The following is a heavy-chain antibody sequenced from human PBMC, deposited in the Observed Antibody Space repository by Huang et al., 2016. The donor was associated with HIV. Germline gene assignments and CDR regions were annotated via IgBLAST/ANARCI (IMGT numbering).Heavy chain of an antibody. CDR3: ATSTPMLGESGGWSGKVVITENVPYVD. D-gene: IGHD3-22*01. CDR2: LVPMLFSA. J-gene: IGHJ4*02. CDR1: GDSFTSLP. Sequence: QVHLVQSGAEVKKPGSSVKVSCKASGDSFTSLPINWVRQAPGQGLEGMCGLVPMLFSATYAQKFRGRVTICADESTSTSYMELSRLRSDDTAMYYCATSTPMLGESGGWSGKVVITENVPYVDWGQGTLVTVSS. V-gene: IGHV1-69*01.